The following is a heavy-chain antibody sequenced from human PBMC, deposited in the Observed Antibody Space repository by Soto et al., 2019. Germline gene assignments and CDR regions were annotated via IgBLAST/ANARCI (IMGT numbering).Heavy chain of an antibody. CDR1: GYSFTSYW. D-gene: IGHD2-2*01. V-gene: IGHV5-51*01. CDR3: ARRRGCSSTSCTDAFDI. J-gene: IGHJ3*02. CDR2: IYPGDSDT. Sequence: GESLKISCKGSGYSFTSYWIGSVRQMPGKGLEWMGIIYPGDSDTRYSPSFQGQVTISADKSISTAYLQWSSLKASDTAMYYCARRRGCSSTSCTDAFDIWGQGTMVTVSS.